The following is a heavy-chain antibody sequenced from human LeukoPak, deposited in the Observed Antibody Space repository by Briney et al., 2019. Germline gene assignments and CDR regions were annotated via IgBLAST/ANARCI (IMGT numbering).Heavy chain of an antibody. D-gene: IGHD3-3*01. CDR1: GGSISSSSYY. CDR3: ARLSTYYDFWSGYYIFDY. Sequence: SETLSLTCTVSGGSISSSSYYWGWIRQPPGKGLEWIGSIYYSGSTYYNPSLKSRVTTSVDTSKNQFSLKLSSVTAADTAVYYCARLSTYYDFWSGYYIFDYWGQGTLVTVSS. V-gene: IGHV4-39*01. CDR2: IYYSGST. J-gene: IGHJ4*02.